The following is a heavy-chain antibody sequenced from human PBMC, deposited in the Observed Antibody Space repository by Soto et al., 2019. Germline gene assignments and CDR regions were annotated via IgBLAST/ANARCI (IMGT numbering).Heavy chain of an antibody. CDR3: ARAQLTVPYYFDY. CDR1: GGSFSGYY. CDR2: INHSGST. J-gene: IGHJ4*02. D-gene: IGHD5-18*01. Sequence: SETLSLTCAVYGGSFSGYYWSWIRQPPGKGLGWIGEINHSGSTNYNPSLKSRVTISVDTSKNQFSLKLSSVTAADTAVYYCARAQLTVPYYFDYWGQGTLVTVSS. V-gene: IGHV4-34*01.